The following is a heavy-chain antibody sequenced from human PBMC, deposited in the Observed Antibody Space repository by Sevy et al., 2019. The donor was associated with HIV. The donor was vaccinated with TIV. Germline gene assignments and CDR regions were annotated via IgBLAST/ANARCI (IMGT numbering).Heavy chain of an antibody. CDR3: ASSYDESSGYSPLSYYGMDV. D-gene: IGHD3-22*01. CDR2: FIPMFDTA. V-gene: IGHV1-69*13. CDR1: GGTFSNYA. J-gene: IGHJ6*02. Sequence: ASVKVSCKASGGTFSNYAISWVRQAPGQGLEWMGGFIPMFDTANSAQKFQGRVTLTADGSTSTVYMELSSLRSEDTAGYYCASSYDESSGYSPLSYYGMDVWGQGTTVTVSS.